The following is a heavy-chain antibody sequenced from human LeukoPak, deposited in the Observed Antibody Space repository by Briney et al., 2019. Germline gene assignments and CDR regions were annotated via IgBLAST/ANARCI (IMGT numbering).Heavy chain of an antibody. V-gene: IGHV3-74*01. CDR3: ARDHFSGCPDS. CDR1: GCTLDTYW. D-gene: IGHD6-19*01. J-gene: IGHJ5*01. Sequence: GGSLILSCVPSGCTLDTYWMHWGRQAPATGRGWVARIKSDGRSTSYADSVNGRFTISRDNAKNTLYLQMTSTRADDTAVYSCARDHFSGCPDSWGQGTLVTVSS. CDR2: IKSDGRST.